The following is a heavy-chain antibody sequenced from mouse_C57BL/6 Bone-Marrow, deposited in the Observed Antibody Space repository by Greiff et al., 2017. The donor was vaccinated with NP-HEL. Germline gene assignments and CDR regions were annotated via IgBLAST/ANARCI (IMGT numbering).Heavy chain of an antibody. D-gene: IGHD1-1*01. V-gene: IGHV14-4*01. CDR2: IDPENGDT. CDR1: GFNIKDDY. CDR3: TTWTTVKAPRYWYFDV. J-gene: IGHJ1*03. Sequence: EVQLQQSGAELVRPGASVKLSCTASGFNIKDDYMHWVKQRPEQGLEWIGWIDPENGDTEYASKFQGKATITADTSSNTAYLQLSSLTSEDTAVYYCTTWTTVKAPRYWYFDVWGTGTTVTVSS.